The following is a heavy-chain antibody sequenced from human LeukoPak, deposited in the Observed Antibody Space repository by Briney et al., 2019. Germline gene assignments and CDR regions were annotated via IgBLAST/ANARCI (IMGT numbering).Heavy chain of an antibody. CDR3: ARTVVDAFDI. J-gene: IGHJ3*02. D-gene: IGHD4-23*01. CDR2: IYYSGST. V-gene: IGHV4-39*01. Sequence: PSETLSLTCTVSGGSISSSSYYWGWIRQPPGKGLEWNGSIYYSGSTYYNPSLKSRVTISVDTSKNQFSLKLSSVTAADTAVYYCARTVVDAFDIWGQGTMVTVSS. CDR1: GGSISSSSYY.